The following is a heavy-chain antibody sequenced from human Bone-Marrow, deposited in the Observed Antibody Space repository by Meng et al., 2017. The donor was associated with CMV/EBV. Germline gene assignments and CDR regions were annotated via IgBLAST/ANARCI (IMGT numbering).Heavy chain of an antibody. CDR3: AKARITIFGALAY. Sequence: GESLKISCAASGFTFSSYWMHWVRQAPGKGLVWVSRINSDGSSTSYADSVKGRFTISRDNAKNTLYLQMNSLRAEDTAVYYCAKARITIFGALAYWGQGTLVTVSS. D-gene: IGHD3-3*01. J-gene: IGHJ4*02. V-gene: IGHV3-74*01. CDR2: INSDGSST. CDR1: GFTFSSYW.